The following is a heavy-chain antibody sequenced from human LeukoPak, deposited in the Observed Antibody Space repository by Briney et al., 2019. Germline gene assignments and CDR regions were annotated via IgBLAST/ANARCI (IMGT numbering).Heavy chain of an antibody. CDR1: GFTFSNYS. J-gene: IGHJ4*02. V-gene: IGHV3-48*01. D-gene: IGHD3-10*01. CDR3: ARDPYRLSGSYYGCYFDY. CDR2: ITASGTAM. Sequence: GGSLRLFCAASGFTFSNYSMNWVRQAPGKGLEWVSHITASGTAMFYADSVKGRFTISRDNSKNTLYLRMNSLRAEDTAVYYCARDPYRLSGSYYGCYFDYWGQGTLVTVSS.